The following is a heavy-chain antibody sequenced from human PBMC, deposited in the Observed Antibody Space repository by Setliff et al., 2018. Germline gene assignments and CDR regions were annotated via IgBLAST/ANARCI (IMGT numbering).Heavy chain of an antibody. V-gene: IGHV4-34*01. CDR1: GDSFSDYY. J-gene: IGHJ4*02. CDR3: TSTPRGGINITTRAGAFDS. Sequence: SETLSLTCAVYGDSFSDYYWSWIRQPPGKGLEWIEEINHRGSTNYSPSPRSRVTMSVDTSKKQLSLKLSTVTAADTAVYYCTSTPRGGINITTRAGAFDSWGQGTLVTVSS. D-gene: IGHD6-6*01. CDR2: INHRGST.